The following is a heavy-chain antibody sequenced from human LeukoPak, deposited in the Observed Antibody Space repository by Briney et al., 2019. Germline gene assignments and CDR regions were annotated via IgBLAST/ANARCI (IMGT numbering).Heavy chain of an antibody. CDR3: ARIGGENFYDL. J-gene: IGHJ5*02. V-gene: IGHV3-64*02. D-gene: IGHD2/OR15-2a*01. CDR1: GFTFSGFS. Sequence: GGALRLSCAASGFTFSGFSMHWVRQAPGKGLEYVSAINGNGDSTFYADYVKGRFTIYRDNSKNTVYLQMGSLRGEDMALYFCARIGGENFYDLWGQGTLVTVSS. CDR2: INGNGDST.